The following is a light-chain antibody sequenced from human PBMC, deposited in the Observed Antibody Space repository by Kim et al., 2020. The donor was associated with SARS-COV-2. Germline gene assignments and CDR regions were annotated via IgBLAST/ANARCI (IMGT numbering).Light chain of an antibody. CDR1: KLGDKY. V-gene: IGLV3-1*01. Sequence: SYELTQPPSVSVSPGQTASITCSGDKLGDKYACWYQQKPGQSPVLVIYQDTKRPSGIPDRFSGSNSGNTATLTISGTQPMDEADYYCQAWDSSYVVFGGG. J-gene: IGLJ2*01. CDR2: QDT. CDR3: QAWDSSYVV.